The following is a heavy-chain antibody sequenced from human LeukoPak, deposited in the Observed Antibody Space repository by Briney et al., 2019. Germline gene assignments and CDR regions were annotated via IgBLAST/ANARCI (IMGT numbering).Heavy chain of an antibody. D-gene: IGHD3-22*01. CDR2: INHSGST. V-gene: IGHV4-34*01. CDR3: ARTIYYDNNGYYYIFDY. CDR1: VGSFSGYY. Sequence: SETLSLTCAVYVGSFSGYYWSWIRQPPGKGLEWIGEINHSGSTNYNPSLKSRVTISVDTAKNQFSLKLSSVTAADTAVYYCARTIYYDNNGYYYIFDYWGQGTLVTVSS. J-gene: IGHJ4*02.